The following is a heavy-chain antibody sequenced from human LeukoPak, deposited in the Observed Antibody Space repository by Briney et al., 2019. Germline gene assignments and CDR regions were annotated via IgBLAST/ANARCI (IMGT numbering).Heavy chain of an antibody. Sequence: GGSLRLSCAASGFTFSSCSMNWVRQAPGKGLEWVSSISSSSSYIYYADSVKGRFTISRDNAKNSLYLQMNSLRAEDTAVYYCARDDPYYDILTGYVYWGQGTLVTVSS. CDR3: ARDDPYYDILTGYVY. CDR2: ISSSSSYI. D-gene: IGHD3-9*01. J-gene: IGHJ4*02. V-gene: IGHV3-21*01. CDR1: GFTFSSCS.